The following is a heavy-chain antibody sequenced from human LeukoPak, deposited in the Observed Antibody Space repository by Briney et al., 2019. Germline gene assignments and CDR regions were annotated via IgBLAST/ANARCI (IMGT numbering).Heavy chain of an antibody. CDR1: GSISDDSA. D-gene: IGHD2-2*01. CDR3: AKDSTAASMQD. Sequence: GGSLRLSCIASGSISDDSAMHWVRQAPGKGLEWVSFIGGDGRSAYYRDSVKGRFTISRDNTKNSLYLQMNSLRTEDTAFYYCAKDSTAASMQDWGQGTLVTVSS. J-gene: IGHJ1*01. V-gene: IGHV3-43*02. CDR2: IGGDGRSA.